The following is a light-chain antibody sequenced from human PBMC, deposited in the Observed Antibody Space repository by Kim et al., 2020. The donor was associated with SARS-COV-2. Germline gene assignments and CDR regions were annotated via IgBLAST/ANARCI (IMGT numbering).Light chain of an antibody. J-gene: IGLJ3*02. CDR2: INRDGSH. V-gene: IGLV4-69*01. CDR1: SAHSDYA. Sequence: ASVKLTCTLSSAHSDYAIAWHQQHPQKGPRYLLKINRDGSHNKGDGTPDRFSGSRSGAERYLAISSLQSEDEADYYCQTWGPGIRVFGGGTQLTVL. CDR3: QTWGPGIRV.